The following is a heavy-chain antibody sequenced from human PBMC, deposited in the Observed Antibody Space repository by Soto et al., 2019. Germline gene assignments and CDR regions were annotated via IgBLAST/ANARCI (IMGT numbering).Heavy chain of an antibody. CDR1: GGSISSSNW. J-gene: IGHJ6*02. D-gene: IGHD3-9*01. CDR2: IYHSGST. CDR3: ASYYDILTGYIDYGMDV. V-gene: IGHV4-4*02. Sequence: QVQLQESGPGLVKPSGTLSLTCAVSGGSISSSNWWSWVRQPPGKGLEWIGEIYHSGSTNSNTSLKRRVTISVANSKNQFSRKLSSVTAADTAVYYCASYYDILTGYIDYGMDVWGQGTTVTVSS.